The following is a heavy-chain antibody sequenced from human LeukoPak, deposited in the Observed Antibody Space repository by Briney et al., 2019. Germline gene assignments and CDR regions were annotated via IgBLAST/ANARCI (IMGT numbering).Heavy chain of an antibody. D-gene: IGHD3-22*01. J-gene: IGHJ3*02. Sequence: ASVKVSCKASGYILTDYYMHWVRQAPGQGLEWMGWINPNSGGTNYAQKFQGRVTMTRDTSISTAYMELSRLRSDDTAVYYCARGHIRTYYYDSSGYFSAFDIWGQGTMVTVSS. CDR3: ARGHIRTYYYDSSGYFSAFDI. CDR1: GYILTDYY. V-gene: IGHV1-2*02. CDR2: INPNSGGT.